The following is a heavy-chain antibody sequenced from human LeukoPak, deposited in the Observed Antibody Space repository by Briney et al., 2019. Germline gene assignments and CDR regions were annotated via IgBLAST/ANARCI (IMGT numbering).Heavy chain of an antibody. CDR1: GASISSGSYF. V-gene: IGHV4-61*02. CDR2: IYTTGST. D-gene: IGHD4-23*01. Sequence: SQTLSLTCTVSGASISSGSYFWTWIRQPAGKGLEWIGRIYTTGSTNYNPSLKSRVTISVDTSKNQFSLKLTSVTAADMAVYYCARHPGGNSAHRFDYWGQGTLVTVSS. CDR3: ARHPGGNSAHRFDY. J-gene: IGHJ4*02.